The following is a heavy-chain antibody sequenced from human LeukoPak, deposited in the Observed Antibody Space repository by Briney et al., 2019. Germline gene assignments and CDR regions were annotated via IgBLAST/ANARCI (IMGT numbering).Heavy chain of an antibody. CDR3: AKLLNDYGDYYFDY. CDR1: GFTFSSYG. V-gene: IGHV3-30*18. D-gene: IGHD4-17*01. CDR2: ISYDGSNK. Sequence: GGSLRLSCAASGFTFSSYGMHWVRQAPGKGLEWVAVISYDGSNKYYADSVKGRFTIPRDNSKNTLYQQMNSLRAEDTAVYYCAKLLNDYGDYYFDYWGQGTLVTVSS. J-gene: IGHJ4*02.